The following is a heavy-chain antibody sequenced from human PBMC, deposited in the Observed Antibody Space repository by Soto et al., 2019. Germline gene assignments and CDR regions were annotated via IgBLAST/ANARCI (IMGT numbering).Heavy chain of an antibody. CDR1: GGSFSGYY. CDR3: ASEVYCSSTSCYETPRSGYYYYYGMDV. CDR2: INHSGST. V-gene: IGHV4-34*01. D-gene: IGHD2-2*01. J-gene: IGHJ6*02. Sequence: QVRLQQWGAGLLKPSETLSLTCAVYGGSFSGYYWSWIRQPPGKGLEWIGEINHSGSTNYNPSLKSRVTISVDTSKNQFSLKLSSVTAADTAVYYCASEVYCSSTSCYETPRSGYYYYYGMDVWGQGTTVTVSS.